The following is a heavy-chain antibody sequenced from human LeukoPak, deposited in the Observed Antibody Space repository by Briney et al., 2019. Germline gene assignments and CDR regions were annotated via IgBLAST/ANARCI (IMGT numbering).Heavy chain of an antibody. D-gene: IGHD3-10*01. V-gene: IGHV4-34*01. Sequence: PSETLSLTCAVYGGSFSGYYWSWIRQPPGKGLEWIGEINHSGSTNYNPSLKSRVTISVNTSKNQFSLKLSSVTAADTAVYYCARPTGEVGYWGQGTLVTVSS. CDR1: GGSFSGYY. J-gene: IGHJ4*02. CDR3: ARPTGEVGY. CDR2: INHSGST.